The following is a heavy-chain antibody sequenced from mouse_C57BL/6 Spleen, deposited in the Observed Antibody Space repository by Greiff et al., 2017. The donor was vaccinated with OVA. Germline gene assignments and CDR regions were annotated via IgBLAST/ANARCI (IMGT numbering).Heavy chain of an antibody. CDR2: INPNYGTT. V-gene: IGHV1-39*01. J-gene: IGHJ4*01. CDR3: ARGGFITTVDLYAMDY. Sequence: EVHLVESGPELVKPGASVKISCKASGYSFTDYNMNWVKQSNGKSLEWIGVINPNYGTTSYNQKFKGKATLTVDQSSSTAYMQLNSLTSEDSAVYYCARGGFITTVDLYAMDYWGQGTSVTVSS. CDR1: GYSFTDYN. D-gene: IGHD1-1*01.